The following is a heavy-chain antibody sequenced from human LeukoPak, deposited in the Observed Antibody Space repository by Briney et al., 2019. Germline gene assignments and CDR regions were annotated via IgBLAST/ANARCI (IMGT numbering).Heavy chain of an antibody. V-gene: IGHV1-18*01. J-gene: IGHJ4*02. CDR3: ARDYYDSSGYPNEGSRDY. CDR2: ISAYNGNT. Sequence: ASVKVSCKASGYTFTSYGISWVRQAPGQGLEWMGWISAYNGNTNYAQKLQGRVTVTTDTSTSTAYMELRSLRSDDTAVYYCARDYYDSSGYPNEGSRDYWGQGTLVTVSS. D-gene: IGHD3-22*01. CDR1: GYTFTSYG.